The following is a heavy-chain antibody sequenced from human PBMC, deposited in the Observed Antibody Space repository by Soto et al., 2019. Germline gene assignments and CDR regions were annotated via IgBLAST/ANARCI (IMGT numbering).Heavy chain of an antibody. CDR1: GYSFTSYW. CDR3: ARLIIAARPLLHYYGMDV. V-gene: IGHV5-51*01. Sequence: GESLKISCKGSGYSFTSYWIGWVRQMPGKGLEWMGIIYPGDSDTRYSPSFQGQVTISADKSISTAYLQWSSLKASDTAMYYCARLIIAARPLLHYYGMDVWGQGTTVTVSS. D-gene: IGHD6-6*01. J-gene: IGHJ6*02. CDR2: IYPGDSDT.